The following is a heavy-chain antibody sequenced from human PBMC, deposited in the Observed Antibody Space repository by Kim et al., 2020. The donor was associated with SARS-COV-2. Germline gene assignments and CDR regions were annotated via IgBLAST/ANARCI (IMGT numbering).Heavy chain of an antibody. CDR1: GFIFSNYI. Sequence: GGSLRLSCAASGFIFSNYIMNWVLQAPGTGLQWVSSITGGGTANYADSVRGRFTISRDNSNNKFYLQMNSLRAEATAVYYCAKDGPNWGSYFDSWGHGTPITVSS. CDR2: ITGGGTA. D-gene: IGHD7-27*01. CDR3: AKDGPNWGSYFDS. J-gene: IGHJ4*01. V-gene: IGHV3-23*01.